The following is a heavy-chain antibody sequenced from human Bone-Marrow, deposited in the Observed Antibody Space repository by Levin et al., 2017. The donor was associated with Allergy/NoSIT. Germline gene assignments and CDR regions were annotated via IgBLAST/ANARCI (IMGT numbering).Heavy chain of an antibody. CDR3: VREGIVELPAVGPLDY. Sequence: PGGSLRLSCAASGFTFSSHALNWVRQAPGKGLEWVSGISSSTNYIYYADSVKGRFTISRDNAKNSLYLQMNSLRAEDTAVYYCVREGIVELPAVGPLDYWGRGTLVTVSS. D-gene: IGHD2-2*01. V-gene: IGHV3-21*01. J-gene: IGHJ4*02. CDR2: ISSSTNYI. CDR1: GFTFSSHA.